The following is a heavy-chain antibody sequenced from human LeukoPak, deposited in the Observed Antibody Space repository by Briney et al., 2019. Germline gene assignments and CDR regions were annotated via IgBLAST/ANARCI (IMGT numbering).Heavy chain of an antibody. J-gene: IGHJ4*02. D-gene: IGHD5-24*01. CDR3: AKPMGVVGWLQPFDY. CDR2: ISWNSGGI. V-gene: IGHV3-9*01. CDR1: GFTFDDYA. Sequence: GRSLRLSCAASGFTFDDYAMHWVRQAPGKGLEWVSGISWNSGGIGYADSVKGRFTISRDNAKNSLYLQMNSLRAEDTALYYCAKPMGVVGWLQPFDYWGQGTLVTVSS.